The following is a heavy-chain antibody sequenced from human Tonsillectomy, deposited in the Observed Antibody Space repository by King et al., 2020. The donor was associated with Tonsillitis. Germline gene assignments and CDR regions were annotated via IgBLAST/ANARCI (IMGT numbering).Heavy chain of an antibody. CDR1: GFTFDDYA. CDR3: TKGRGFDYGTKSFDF. J-gene: IGHJ4*02. CDR2: VNWNSGTT. Sequence: DVQLVESGGGLVQPGRSLRLSCAASGFTFDDYAMHWVRQVPGRGLEWVSGVNWNSGTTGYADSVKGRFTISRDNAKNSLYLQMNSLRPEDTALYYCTKGRGFDYGTKSFDFWGRGPLVTVSS. D-gene: IGHD4-17*01. V-gene: IGHV3-9*01.